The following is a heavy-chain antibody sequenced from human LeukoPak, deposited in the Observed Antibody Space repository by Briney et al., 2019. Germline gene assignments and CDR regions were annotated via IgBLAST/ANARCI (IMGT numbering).Heavy chain of an antibody. CDR3: ATDYAFGLRFLEWPYYMDV. Sequence: ASVKVSCKVSGYTFTDYCMRWVQQAPGKGLEWMGLVDPEDGETIYAEKFQGRVTITADTSTDTAYMELSSLRSEDTAVYYCATDYAFGLRFLEWPYYMDVWGKGTTVTVSS. CDR2: VDPEDGET. D-gene: IGHD3-3*01. CDR1: GYTFTDYC. J-gene: IGHJ6*03. V-gene: IGHV1-69-2*01.